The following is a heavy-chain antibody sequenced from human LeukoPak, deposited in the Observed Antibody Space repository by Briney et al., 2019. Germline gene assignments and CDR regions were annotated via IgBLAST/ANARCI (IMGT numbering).Heavy chain of an antibody. D-gene: IGHD6-19*01. Sequence: PSETLSLTCTVSGGSIRSSYYYWGWIRQPPGKGLEWIGSIYDSGSTYYNPSLKSRVTISVDTSKNQFSLKLSSVTAADTAVYYCARHAYSSGWSTHPDYWGQGTLVTVSS. CDR3: ARHAYSSGWSTHPDY. V-gene: IGHV4-39*01. CDR1: GGSIRSSYYY. J-gene: IGHJ4*02. CDR2: IYDSGST.